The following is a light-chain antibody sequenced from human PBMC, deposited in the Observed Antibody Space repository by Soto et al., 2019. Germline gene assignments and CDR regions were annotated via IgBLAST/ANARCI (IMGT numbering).Light chain of an antibody. J-gene: IGKJ2*01. Sequence: DIVMTQSPDSLAVSLGERATINCKSSQSVFHKSNNKNYLAWYQQKPGQPPKLIIYWTSTRESGVPERFSGSGSGTDFTLTINSLHAEDVAVYYCHQYYCNPSFGQGTKLEIK. CDR1: QSVFHKSNNKNY. CDR2: WTS. CDR3: HQYYCNPS. V-gene: IGKV4-1*01.